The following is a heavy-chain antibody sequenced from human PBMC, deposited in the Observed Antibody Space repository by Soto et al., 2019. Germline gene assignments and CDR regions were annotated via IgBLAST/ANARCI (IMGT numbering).Heavy chain of an antibody. V-gene: IGHV3-23*01. Sequence: GGSLRLSCAASGFTFSSYAMSWVRQAPGKGLEWVSAISGSGGSTYYADSVKGRFTISRDNSKNTLYLQMNSLRAEDTAVYYCAKDALVRNYYDSSGYHDYWGRGTLVTVSS. CDR1: GFTFSSYA. CDR3: AKDALVRNYYDSSGYHDY. D-gene: IGHD3-22*01. J-gene: IGHJ4*02. CDR2: ISGSGGST.